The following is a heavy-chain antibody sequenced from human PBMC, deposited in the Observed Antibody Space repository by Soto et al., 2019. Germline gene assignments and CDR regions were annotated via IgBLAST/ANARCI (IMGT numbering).Heavy chain of an antibody. Sequence: PGGSLRLSCAASGFTFSSYGMHWVRQAPGKGLEWVAVISYDGSNKYYADSVKGRFTISRDNSKNTLYLQMNSLRAEDTAVYYCVLGSRSHPPLSYYYYGMDVWGQGTTVTVSS. CDR3: VLGSRSHPPLSYYYYGMDV. CDR2: ISYDGSNK. CDR1: GFTFSSYG. V-gene: IGHV3-30*03. J-gene: IGHJ6*02. D-gene: IGHD6-13*01.